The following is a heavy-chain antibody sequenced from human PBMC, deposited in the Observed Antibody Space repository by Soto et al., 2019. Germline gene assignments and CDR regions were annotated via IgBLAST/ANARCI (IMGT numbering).Heavy chain of an antibody. V-gene: IGHV4-59*01. CDR2: IYYSGIT. J-gene: IGHJ5*02. Sequence: SATRSLTCPVSGVSFTRYSWTWIRQPPGKGPEWIGYIYYSGITNYNPSLKSRVTMSVDTSKNQFSLKLTSVTAADTAVYYCARDLAVGGFFDPWGQGTLVTVSS. D-gene: IGHD3-10*01. CDR3: ARDLAVGGFFDP. CDR1: GVSFTRYS.